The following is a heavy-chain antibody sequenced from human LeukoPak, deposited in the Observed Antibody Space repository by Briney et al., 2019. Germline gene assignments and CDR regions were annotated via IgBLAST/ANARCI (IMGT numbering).Heavy chain of an antibody. V-gene: IGHV1-69*01. Sequence: ASVKVSCKASGGTFSSYAISWVRQAPGQGLEWMGGIIPIFGTANYAQKFQGRVTITADESTSTAYMELSSLRSEDTAVYYCAREFGGSSAGYFDYWGQGTLVTVSS. CDR1: GGTFSSYA. J-gene: IGHJ4*02. CDR2: IIPIFGTA. CDR3: AREFGGSSAGYFDY. D-gene: IGHD2-15*01.